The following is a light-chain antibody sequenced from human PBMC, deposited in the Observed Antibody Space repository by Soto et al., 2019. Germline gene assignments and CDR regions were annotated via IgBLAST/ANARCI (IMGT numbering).Light chain of an antibody. J-gene: IGKJ1*01. CDR1: RSISNW. CDR3: QQYNSYSGT. CDR2: DAS. V-gene: IGKV1-5*01. Sequence: DIQMTQSPSTLSASVGDRVTITCRASRSISNWLAWYQQRPGIAPKLLIFDASILQSGVPSRFSGSGSGTEFTLTISSLQPDDFATYYCQQYNSYSGTFGQGTKVDIK.